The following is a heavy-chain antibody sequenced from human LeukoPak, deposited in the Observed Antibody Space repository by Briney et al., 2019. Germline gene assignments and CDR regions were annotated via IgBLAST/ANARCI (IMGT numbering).Heavy chain of an antibody. CDR3: AHRRRQPIYAFDI. V-gene: IGHV2-5*01. CDR2: IYWNDNK. D-gene: IGHD6-13*01. CDR1: GFSLSSSQVA. Sequence: ESGPTLVRPTQPLTLTCTFSGFSLSSSQVAVGCIRQPPGKALDWLALIYWNDNKYYSPSLKSRLTISQDTSKNQVVLTMTNMDPVDTATYYCAHRRRQPIYAFDIWGQGTMVTVSS. J-gene: IGHJ3*02.